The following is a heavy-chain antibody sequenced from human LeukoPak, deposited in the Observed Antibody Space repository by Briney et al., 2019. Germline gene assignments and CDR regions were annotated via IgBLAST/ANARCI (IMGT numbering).Heavy chain of an antibody. D-gene: IGHD3-10*01. V-gene: IGHV1-3*01. J-gene: IGHJ4*02. CDR3: AREKPGLGSLDY. CDR1: GYTFTSYA. CDR2: INAGNGNT. Sequence: GASVKVSCKASGYTFTSYAMHWVRQAPGQRLEWMGWINAGNGNTKYSQKFQGRVTITRDTSASTAYMELSSLRSEDTAVYYCAREKPGLGSLDYWGQGTLVTVSS.